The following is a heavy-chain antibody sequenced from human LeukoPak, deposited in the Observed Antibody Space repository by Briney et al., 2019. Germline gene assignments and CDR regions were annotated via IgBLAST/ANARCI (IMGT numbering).Heavy chain of an antibody. CDR3: ARDGGYCSGGSCYYWFDP. J-gene: IGHJ5*02. V-gene: IGHV3-30-3*01. D-gene: IGHD2-15*01. CDR1: GFTFSSYT. CDR2: ISYDGSSK. Sequence: GGSLRLSCAASGFTFSSYTMHWVRQAPGKGLEWVAVISYDGSSKYYADSVKGRFTISRDNSKNTLYLQMNSLRAEDTAVYYCARDGGYCSGGSCYYWFDPWGQGTLVTVSS.